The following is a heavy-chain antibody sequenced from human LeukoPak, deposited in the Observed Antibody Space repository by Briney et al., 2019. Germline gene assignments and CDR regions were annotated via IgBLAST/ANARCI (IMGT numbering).Heavy chain of an antibody. CDR2: INTDGSTT. CDR3: ARGHYYDSSGLLLYY. D-gene: IGHD3-22*01. Sequence: GGSLRLSCAASGFTFRSYWMHWVRQVPGKGLMWVSHINTDGSTTTYADSVKGRFTISRDNAKNTLYLQMNSLRAEDTAVYYCARGHYYDSSGLLLYYWGQGTLVTDSS. V-gene: IGHV3-74*01. J-gene: IGHJ4*02. CDR1: GFTFRSYW.